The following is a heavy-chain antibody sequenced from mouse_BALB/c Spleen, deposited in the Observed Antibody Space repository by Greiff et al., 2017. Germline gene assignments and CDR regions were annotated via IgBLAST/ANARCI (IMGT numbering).Heavy chain of an antibody. CDR1: GFTFSNYW. D-gene: IGHD1-1*01. V-gene: IGHV6-6*02. CDR2: IRLKSNNYAT. CDR3: TRYYYGKISFDY. Sequence: EVMLVESGGGLVQPGGSMKLSCVASGFTFSNYWMNWVRQSPEKGLEWVAEIRLKSNNYATHYAESVKGRFTISRDDSKSSVYLQMNNLRAEDTGIYYCTRYYYGKISFDYWGQGTTLTVSS. J-gene: IGHJ2*01.